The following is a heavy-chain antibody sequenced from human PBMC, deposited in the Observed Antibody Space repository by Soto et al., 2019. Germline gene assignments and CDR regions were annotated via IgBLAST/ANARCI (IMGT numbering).Heavy chain of an antibody. V-gene: IGHV3-53*01. CDR2: VYDTDGI. CDR1: GLTVTGKKY. CDR3: ATWRLREHAYDI. D-gene: IGHD4-17*01. J-gene: IGHJ3*02. Sequence: PGGSLRLSCEAFGLTVTGKKYVAWVRQAPGKGLEWVSGVYDTDGIYYADSVKGRFTSSRDTSKTIVYLEMNSLTPDDTAVYYCATWRLREHAYDIWGLGTTVNVSS.